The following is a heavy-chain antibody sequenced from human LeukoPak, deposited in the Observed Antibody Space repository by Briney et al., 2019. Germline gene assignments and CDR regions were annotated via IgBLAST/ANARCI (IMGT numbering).Heavy chain of an antibody. CDR2: ISSSSSTI. J-gene: IGHJ4*02. V-gene: IGHV3-48*01. Sequence: GGSLRLSCAASGFTFSSYSMNWVRQAPGEGLEWLSYISSSSSTIYYADSVKGRFTISRDNAKNSLYLQMNSLRAEDTAVYYCASLFSWHYWGQGTLVTVSS. CDR3: ASLFSWHY. CDR1: GFTFSSYS.